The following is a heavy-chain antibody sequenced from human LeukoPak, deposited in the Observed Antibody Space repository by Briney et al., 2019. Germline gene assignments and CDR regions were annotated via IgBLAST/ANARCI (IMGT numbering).Heavy chain of an antibody. CDR2: ISSSSSYI. CDR1: GFTFSSYS. V-gene: IGHV3-21*01. D-gene: IGHD4-11*01. Sequence: GGSLRLSCAASGFTFSSYSMNWVRQAPGKGLEWVSSISSSSSYIYYADSVKGRFTISRDNAKNSLYLQMNSLRAEDTAVYYCARGDTVTTLAFGIWGQGTMVTVSS. CDR3: ARGDTVTTLAFGI. J-gene: IGHJ3*02.